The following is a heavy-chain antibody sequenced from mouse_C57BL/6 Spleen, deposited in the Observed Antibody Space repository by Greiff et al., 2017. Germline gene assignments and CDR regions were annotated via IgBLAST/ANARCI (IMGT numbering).Heavy chain of an antibody. J-gene: IGHJ2*01. CDR2: IDPSDSYT. CDR1: GYTFTSYW. V-gene: IGHV1-69*01. CDR3: ARNGPVFDY. D-gene: IGHD3-1*01. Sequence: QVQLQQPGAELVMPGASVKLSCKASGYTFTSYWMHWVKQRPGQGLEWIGEIDPSDSYTNYNQKFKGKSTLTVDKSSSTAYMQLSSLTSEDSAVYYCARNGPVFDYWGQGTTLTVSS.